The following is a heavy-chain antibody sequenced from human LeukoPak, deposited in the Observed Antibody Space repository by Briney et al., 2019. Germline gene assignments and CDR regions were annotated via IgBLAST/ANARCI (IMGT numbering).Heavy chain of an antibody. D-gene: IGHD6-19*01. CDR3: ARKIAVAGTEWFDP. Sequence: PPGGSLRLSCAASGFTFSSYAMSWVRQAPGKGLEWVSAISGSGGSTYYADSVKGRFTISRDNSKNTLYLQMNSPRAEDTAVYYCARKIAVAGTEWFDPWGQGTLVTVSS. V-gene: IGHV3-23*01. J-gene: IGHJ5*02. CDR2: ISGSGGST. CDR1: GFTFSSYA.